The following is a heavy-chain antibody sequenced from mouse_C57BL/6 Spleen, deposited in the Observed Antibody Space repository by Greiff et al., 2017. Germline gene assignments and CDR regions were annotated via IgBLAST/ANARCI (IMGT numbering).Heavy chain of an antibody. CDR1: GYTFTSYW. CDR2: IHPNSGST. Sequence: VQLQQPGAELVKPGASVKLSCKASGYTFTSYWMHWVKQRPGQGLEWIGMIHPNSGSTNYNEKFKSKATLTVDKSSSTAYMQLSSLTSEDSAVYYCARSLLLRSHWYFDVWGTGTTVTVSS. J-gene: IGHJ1*03. V-gene: IGHV1-64*01. CDR3: ARSLLLRSHWYFDV. D-gene: IGHD1-1*01.